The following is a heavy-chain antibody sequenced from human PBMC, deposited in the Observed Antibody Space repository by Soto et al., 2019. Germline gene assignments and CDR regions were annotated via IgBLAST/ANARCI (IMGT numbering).Heavy chain of an antibody. CDR3: VKDALTGDSYNPHFGY. CDR2: ISSNGGIT. Sequence: ASGYTFTSYAMHWVRQTPGTGLEYVSAISSNGGITYYADSVKGRFTISRDNSKNTLYLQMSSLRAEDAALYYCVKDALTGDSYNPHFGYWGQGTLVTVSS. J-gene: IGHJ4*02. D-gene: IGHD6-13*01. CDR1: GYTFTSYA. V-gene: IGHV3-64D*06.